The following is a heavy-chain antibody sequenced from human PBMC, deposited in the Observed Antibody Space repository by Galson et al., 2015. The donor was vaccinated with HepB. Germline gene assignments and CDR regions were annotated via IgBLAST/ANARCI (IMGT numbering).Heavy chain of an antibody. CDR3: ARDRFFARFDI. V-gene: IGHV3-7*03. CDR2: INQDGNEK. J-gene: IGHJ3*02. Sequence: SLRLSCAASGFSLSNDWVSWVRQAPGKGLEWVANINQDGNEKYYLDSVNGRFTLSRDNAKNSVYLQMNSLRGDDTAVYYCARDRFFARFDIWGQGTTVTVSA. D-gene: IGHD3-3*01. CDR1: GFSLSNDW.